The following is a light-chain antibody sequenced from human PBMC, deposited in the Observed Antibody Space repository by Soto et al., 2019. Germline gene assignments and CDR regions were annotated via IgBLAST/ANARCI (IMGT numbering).Light chain of an antibody. CDR1: SGSIATNY. Sequence: NFMLTQPHSVSASPGKTVTISCTGSSGSIATNYVQWYQQRPGSAPTTVIYEDTQRPSGVPERFSGSIDSSSNSASLTISGLKTEDEADYYCQYYDGSNPDVVFGGGTKLTVL. J-gene: IGLJ2*01. V-gene: IGLV6-57*02. CDR3: QYYDGSNPDVV. CDR2: EDT.